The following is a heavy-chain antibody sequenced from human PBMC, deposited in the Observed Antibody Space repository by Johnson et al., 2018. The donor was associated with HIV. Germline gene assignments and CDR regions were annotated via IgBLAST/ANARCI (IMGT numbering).Heavy chain of an antibody. D-gene: IGHD7-27*01. Sequence: VQLVESGGGVVRPGESLRLSCAASGFTFDEHGMSWVRQAPGKGLEWVSGIAWNGATTGYADSVKGRFTISRDNVKKSLYLQMNDLRAEDTALYYCARESALTGDSLGFDIWGQGTMVTVSS. V-gene: IGHV3-20*04. J-gene: IGHJ3*02. CDR3: ARESALTGDSLGFDI. CDR1: GFTFDEHG. CDR2: IAWNGATT.